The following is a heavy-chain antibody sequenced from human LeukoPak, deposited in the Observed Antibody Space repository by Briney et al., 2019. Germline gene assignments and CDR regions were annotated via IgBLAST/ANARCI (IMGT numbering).Heavy chain of an antibody. CDR1: GFPISSYW. CDR3: ARGPTDFDASDI. J-gene: IGHJ3*02. CDR2: IKHDSSET. V-gene: IGHV3-7*01. Sequence: PGGSLRLSCAASGFPISSYWMSWVRQVPGKGLESVAHIKHDSSETYYVDTVRGRFIISRDNAKNSLYLQMNSLRVEDTAVYHCARGPTDFDASDIWGHATLVTVSS.